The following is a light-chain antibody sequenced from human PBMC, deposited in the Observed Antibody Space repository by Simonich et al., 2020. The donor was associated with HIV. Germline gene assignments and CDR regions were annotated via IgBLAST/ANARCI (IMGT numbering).Light chain of an antibody. V-gene: IGLV2-23*01. CDR1: SSDVGNYNL. Sequence: QSALTQPASVSGSPGQSITISCTGTSSDVGNYNLVSWYQQHPGKAPKLMIYEGSTRPSGVSNRLSGAKSGNTASLTIAGLQAEDEADYYCCSYAGSWVFGGGTKLTVL. J-gene: IGLJ3*02. CDR3: CSYAGSWV. CDR2: EGS.